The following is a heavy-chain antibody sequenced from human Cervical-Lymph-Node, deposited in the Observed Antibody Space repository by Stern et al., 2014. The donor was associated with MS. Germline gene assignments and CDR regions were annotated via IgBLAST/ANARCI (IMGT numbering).Heavy chain of an antibody. Sequence: EVQLLESGGGLAQPGGSLRLSCAASGLSFSDYWMSWVRQAPGKGLEWVGYIKQDGSEKYYLDSVKGRFTISRDNTKNSLSLQMNSLRAEDTAFYYCARGRDYFGPWGQGTLVTVSS. V-gene: IGHV3-7*01. CDR1: GLSFSDYW. J-gene: IGHJ4*02. CDR3: ARGRDYFGP. CDR2: IKQDGSEK.